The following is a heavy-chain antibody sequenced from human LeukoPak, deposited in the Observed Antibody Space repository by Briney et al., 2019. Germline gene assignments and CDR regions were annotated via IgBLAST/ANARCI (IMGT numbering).Heavy chain of an antibody. J-gene: IGHJ5*02. D-gene: IGHD2-15*01. CDR2: ISGSCGST. CDR1: GFTLSSYA. V-gene: IGHV3-23*01. Sequence: CGSLRLSCASSGFTLSSYAMSGLGQAPGKGLEGVSAISGSCGSTYYADTVKGRFTISRDNSKNTLYLQMNRLIAEDTAVSYCAKEPPGQFYCSGGSCGFDPWGHGTLVTVSS. CDR3: AKEPPGQFYCSGGSCGFDP.